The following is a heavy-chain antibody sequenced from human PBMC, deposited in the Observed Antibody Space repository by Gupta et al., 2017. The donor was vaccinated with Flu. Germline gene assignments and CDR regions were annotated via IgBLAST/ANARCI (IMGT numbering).Heavy chain of an antibody. CDR2: INHSGST. V-gene: IGHV4-34*13. J-gene: IGHJ4*02. D-gene: IGHD6-19*01. Sequence: NWIRQPPGKGLEWIGEINHSGSTNYNPSLKSRVTISADTSKNHFSLKLSSVTAADTAVYYCARGAVAAPFDYWGQGTLVTVSS. CDR3: ARGAVAAPFDY.